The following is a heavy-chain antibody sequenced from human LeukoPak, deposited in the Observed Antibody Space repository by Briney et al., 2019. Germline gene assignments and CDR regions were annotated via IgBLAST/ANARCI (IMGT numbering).Heavy chain of an antibody. CDR2: ISTSSGRT. D-gene: IGHD4-17*01. CDR1: GFTFSSHV. Sequence: GGSLRLSCAASGFTFSSHVISWVRQTPGKGLEWVSAISTSSGRTYYADSVKGRFSISRDNSKNTLYLQINSLRAEDTAVYYCAKERGYSGDPQDFDYWGQGTLVTVSS. CDR3: AKERGYSGDPQDFDY. V-gene: IGHV3-23*01. J-gene: IGHJ4*02.